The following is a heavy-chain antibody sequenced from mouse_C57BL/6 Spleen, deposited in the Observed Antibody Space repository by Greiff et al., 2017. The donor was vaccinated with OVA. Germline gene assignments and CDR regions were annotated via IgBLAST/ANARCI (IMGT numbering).Heavy chain of an antibody. CDR2: IWSGGST. CDR1: GFSLTSYG. CDR3: AGMVTTQAWFAY. V-gene: IGHV2-2*01. Sequence: QVQLKESGPGLVQPSQSLSITCTVSGFSLTSYGVHWVRQSPGKGLEWLGVIWSGGSTDYNAAFISRLSISKDNSKSQVFFKMNSLQADDTAIYYCAGMVTTQAWFAYWGQGTLVTVSA. D-gene: IGHD2-2*01. J-gene: IGHJ3*01.